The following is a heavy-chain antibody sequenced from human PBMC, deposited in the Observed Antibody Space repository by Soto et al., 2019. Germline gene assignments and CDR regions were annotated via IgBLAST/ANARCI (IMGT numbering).Heavy chain of an antibody. D-gene: IGHD5-12*01. J-gene: IGHJ4*02. CDR2: IYYSGST. V-gene: IGHV4-39*01. CDR3: ACLGYGGYGGDDY. CDR1: GGSISSSSYY. Sequence: QLQLQESGPGLVKPSETLSLTCTVSGGSISSSSYYWGWIRQPPGKGLEWIGSIYYSGSTYYNPSLKSRVTISVDTSKNQFSLKLSSVTAADTAVYYCACLGYGGYGGDDYWGQGTLVTVSS.